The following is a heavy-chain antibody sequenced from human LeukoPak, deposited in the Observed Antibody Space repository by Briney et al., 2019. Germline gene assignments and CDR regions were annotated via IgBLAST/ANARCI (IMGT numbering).Heavy chain of an antibody. Sequence: GGSLRLSCAASGFTFRSYAMSWVRQAPGMGLEWLAVISWDTRLQFYADSVKGRFTISRDNSMHTLYLQLNSLRPEDTAMYYCVKERTEKTANELDYWGQGTLVTVSS. D-gene: IGHD1-1*01. V-gene: IGHV3-30*18. J-gene: IGHJ4*02. CDR3: VKERTEKTANELDY. CDR1: GFTFRSYA. CDR2: ISWDTRLQ.